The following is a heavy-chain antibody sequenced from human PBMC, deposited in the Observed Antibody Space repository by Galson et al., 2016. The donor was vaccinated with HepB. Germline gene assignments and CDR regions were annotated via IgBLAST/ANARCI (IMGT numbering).Heavy chain of an antibody. Sequence: SLRLSCAGSGFTFSRSGLNWVRRAPGKGLQWISYISSSVSTIYYADSVMGRFTISRDNAKNSVYLQMHSLRDDDTAVYYCARERVRSAFDLWGQGTMVTVSS. CDR1: GFTFSRSG. V-gene: IGHV3-48*02. CDR3: ARERVRSAFDL. J-gene: IGHJ3*01. CDR2: ISSSVSTI.